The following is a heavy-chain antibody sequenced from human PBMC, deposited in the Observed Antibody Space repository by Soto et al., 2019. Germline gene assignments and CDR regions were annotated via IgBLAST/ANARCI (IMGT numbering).Heavy chain of an antibody. J-gene: IGHJ3*02. Sequence: SETLSLTCAVYGGSFSGYYWSWIRQPPGKGLEWIGEINHSGSTNYNPSLKSRVNISVDTSKNQFSLKLSSVTAADTAVYYCSRGFEDCSGGSCYSGAFDIWGQGTMVTVSS. CDR1: GGSFSGYY. V-gene: IGHV4-34*01. CDR2: INHSGST. D-gene: IGHD2-15*01. CDR3: SRGFEDCSGGSCYSGAFDI.